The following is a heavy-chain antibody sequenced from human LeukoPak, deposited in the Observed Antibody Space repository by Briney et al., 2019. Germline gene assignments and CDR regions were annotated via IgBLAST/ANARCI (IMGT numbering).Heavy chain of an antibody. Sequence: GGSLRLSCAASGFTFSSYAMSWVRQAPGKGLEWVSAISGSGGSTYYADSVKGRFTVSRDNSKNTLYLQMNSLRAEDTAVYYCAKDSSRNSGSYFSYWFDPWGQGTLVTVSS. D-gene: IGHD1-26*01. V-gene: IGHV3-23*01. CDR2: ISGSGGST. J-gene: IGHJ5*02. CDR1: GFTFSSYA. CDR3: AKDSSRNSGSYFSYWFDP.